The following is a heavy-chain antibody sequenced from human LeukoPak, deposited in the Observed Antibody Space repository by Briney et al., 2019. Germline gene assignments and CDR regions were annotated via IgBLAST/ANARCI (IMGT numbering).Heavy chain of an antibody. Sequence: GGSLRLSCAASGFTFSSYWMSWVRQAPGKGLEWVAVIWYDGTNKYYADSVKGRFTISRDNSKNTLYLQMNSLRAEDTAVYYCARGRDGYNWIDYWGQGTLVTVSS. CDR1: GFTFSSYW. CDR2: IWYDGTNK. D-gene: IGHD5-24*01. J-gene: IGHJ4*02. V-gene: IGHV3-33*08. CDR3: ARGRDGYNWIDY.